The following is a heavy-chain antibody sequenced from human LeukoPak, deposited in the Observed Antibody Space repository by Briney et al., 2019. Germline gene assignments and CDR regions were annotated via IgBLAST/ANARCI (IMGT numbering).Heavy chain of an antibody. CDR2: TYLSGTT. J-gene: IGHJ4*02. V-gene: IGHV4-30-2*01. D-gene: IGHD3-22*01. Sequence: PSETLSLTCAVSGGSISSGSSAWSWIRQPPGKGLEWIGYTYLSGTTYRNPSLKSRVTISLDRSKHQFSLNLKSVTAADTAVYFCARAVYYYDSSGYYYGVYFDYWGQGTLVTVSP. CDR3: ARAVYYYDSSGYYYGVYFDY. CDR1: GGSISSGSSA.